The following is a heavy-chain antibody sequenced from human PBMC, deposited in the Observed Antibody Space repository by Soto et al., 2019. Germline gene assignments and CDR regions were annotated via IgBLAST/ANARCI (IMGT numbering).Heavy chain of an antibody. CDR3: AREGYRVGATPGYFDY. D-gene: IGHD1-26*01. J-gene: IGHJ4*02. Sequence: GRSLRLSCPASGFTVSDYYMSWIRKAPGKGLEWVSYICRSGSTIYYADSGEGRFTISRDNAKNSLDLKMNSLRAEDPAVYYCAREGYRVGATPGYFDYSGQGPLVTVSS. V-gene: IGHV3-11*01. CDR2: ICRSGSTI. CDR1: GFTVSDYY.